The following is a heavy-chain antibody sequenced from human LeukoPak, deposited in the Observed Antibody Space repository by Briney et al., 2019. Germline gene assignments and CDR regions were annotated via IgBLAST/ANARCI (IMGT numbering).Heavy chain of an antibody. J-gene: IGHJ6*03. D-gene: IGHD5-18*01. CDR2: ISSSGSTI. V-gene: IGHV3-48*03. CDR1: GFTFSSYE. CDR3: VRDDTVMVRVLYYYMDV. Sequence: GGSLRLSCAASGFTFSSYEMNWVRQAPGKGLEWVSYISSSGSTIYYADSVKGRFTISRDNAKNSLYLQMNSLRAEDTAVYYCVRDDTVMVRVLYYYMDVWGKGTTVTVSS.